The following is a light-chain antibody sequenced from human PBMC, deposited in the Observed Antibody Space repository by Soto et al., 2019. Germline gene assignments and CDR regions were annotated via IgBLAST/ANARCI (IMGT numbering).Light chain of an antibody. Sequence: DIEMTQSPASLSASVGDRVTITCQASQDIINYLNWYQQKPGKAPKLLIYDASNLETGVPSRFSGSGSGTDFPFAISSLQPEDIATYYCQQYDKLPYTFGQGTKLEIK. CDR2: DAS. J-gene: IGKJ2*01. CDR3: QQYDKLPYT. CDR1: QDIINY. V-gene: IGKV1-33*01.